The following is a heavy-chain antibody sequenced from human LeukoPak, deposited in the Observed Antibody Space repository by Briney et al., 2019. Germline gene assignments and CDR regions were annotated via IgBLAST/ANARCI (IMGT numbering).Heavy chain of an antibody. Sequence: GGSLRLSCAASGFTFSSYAMSWVRQAPGKGLEWVSAISGSGGCTYYADSVKGPLTISRDNSKNTLYLQMNSLRAEDTAVYYCAKVTGIAAAVSNWFDPWGQGTLVTVSS. V-gene: IGHV3-23*01. J-gene: IGHJ5*02. CDR1: GFTFSSYA. CDR3: AKVTGIAAAVSNWFDP. D-gene: IGHD6-13*01. CDR2: ISGSGGCT.